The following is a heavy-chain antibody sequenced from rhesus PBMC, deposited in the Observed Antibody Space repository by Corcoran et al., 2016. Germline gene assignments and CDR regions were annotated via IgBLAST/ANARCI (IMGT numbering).Heavy chain of an antibody. CDR3: AREGYSYSLDY. CDR2: ISYSGDS. Sequence: QVQLQESGPGLVKPSETLSLTCAASGSSSRSCYGWSWLPQPPGKGLEWIGYISYSGDSYYPPSLKSRVTRSIDTSKNQFSLKLSSVTAADTAVYYCAREGYSYSLDYWGQGVLVTVSS. D-gene: IGHD5-12*01. V-gene: IGHV4-127*01. J-gene: IGHJ4*01. CDR1: GSSSRSCYG.